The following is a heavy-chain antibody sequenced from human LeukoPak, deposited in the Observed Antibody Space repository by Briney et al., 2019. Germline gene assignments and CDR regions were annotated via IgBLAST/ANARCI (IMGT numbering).Heavy chain of an antibody. CDR1: GFTFSSYA. Sequence: PGGSPRLSCAASGFTFSSYAMPWVRQAPGKGLEWVAVISYDGSNKYYADSVKGRFTISRDNSKNTLYLQMNSLRAEDTAVYYCARGPHHRVVVVPAAPNFDYWGQGTLVTVSS. J-gene: IGHJ4*02. D-gene: IGHD2-2*01. CDR2: ISYDGSNK. CDR3: ARGPHHRVVVVPAAPNFDY. V-gene: IGHV3-30-3*01.